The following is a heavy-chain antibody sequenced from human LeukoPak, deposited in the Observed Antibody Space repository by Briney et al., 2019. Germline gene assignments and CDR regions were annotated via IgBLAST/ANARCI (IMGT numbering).Heavy chain of an antibody. CDR3: AIVVPAAYDY. V-gene: IGHV1-69*13. D-gene: IGHD2-2*01. CDR1: GGTFSSYA. Sequence: GASVKVSCKASGGTFSSYAISWVRQAPGQGLEWMGGIIPIFGTANYAQKFQGRVTITADESTSTAYMELSSLRSKDTAVYYCAIVVPAAYDYWGQGTLVTVSS. CDR2: IIPIFGTA. J-gene: IGHJ4*02.